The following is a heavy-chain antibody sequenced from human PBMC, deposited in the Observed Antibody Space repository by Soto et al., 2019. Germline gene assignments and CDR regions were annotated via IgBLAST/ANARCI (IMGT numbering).Heavy chain of an antibody. CDR3: AREGGNGIDY. CDR1: GGSISSGAYY. Sequence: PSETLSLTCTVSGGSISSGAYYWSWIRQYPGKGLEWIGYVSYSGSTYYNPSLKSRVSISVDTSKNQFSLNLISVTAAETAVYYCAREGGNGIDYWGQGTLVTVS. D-gene: IGHD3-16*01. V-gene: IGHV4-31*03. CDR2: VSYSGST. J-gene: IGHJ4*02.